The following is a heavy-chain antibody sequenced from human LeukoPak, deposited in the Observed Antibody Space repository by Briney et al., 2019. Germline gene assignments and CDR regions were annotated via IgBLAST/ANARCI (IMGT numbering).Heavy chain of an antibody. D-gene: IGHD5-24*01. Sequence: GASVKVSCKASGYTFTNFGIGWVRQAPGQGLEWMGWISGYSDYTNYAQKFQGRVTVTTDTSTSTAYLELRSLRSDDTAVYYCARGGGRDGYNXXGYFD. V-gene: IGHV1-18*01. CDR2: ISGYSDYT. CDR3: ARGGGRDGYNXXGYFD. CDR1: GYTFTNFG. J-gene: IGHJ4*01.